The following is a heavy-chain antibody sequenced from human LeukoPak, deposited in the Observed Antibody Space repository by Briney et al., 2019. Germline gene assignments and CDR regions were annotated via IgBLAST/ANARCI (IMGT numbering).Heavy chain of an antibody. CDR2: IYTSGST. J-gene: IGHJ6*02. D-gene: IGHD1-26*01. CDR1: GDSISSGSYY. V-gene: IGHV4-61*02. CDR3: ARDSSGSPPYYYYGMDV. Sequence: SQTLSLTCKVSGDSISSGSYYWSWIRQPAGKGLEWIGRIYTSGSTNYNTSLKRRVTISVDTSKNQFSLKLSSVTAADTAVYYCARDSSGSPPYYYYGMDVWGQGTTVTVSS.